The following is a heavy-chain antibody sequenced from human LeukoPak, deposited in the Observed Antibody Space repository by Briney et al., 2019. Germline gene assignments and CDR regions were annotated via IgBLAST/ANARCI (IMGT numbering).Heavy chain of an antibody. V-gene: IGHV3-66*01. CDR3: ARDRGSGYDPGYFDY. J-gene: IGHJ4*02. CDR1: GFTVSRYY. D-gene: IGHD5-12*01. CDR2: IYSGDNT. Sequence: PGGSLRLSCAVSGFTVSRYYMSWVRQAPRKGLEWVSIIYSGDNTYYADSVKGRFTISRGNSKNTLFLQMNSLRAEDTAVYYCARDRGSGYDPGYFDYWGQGTLVTVSS.